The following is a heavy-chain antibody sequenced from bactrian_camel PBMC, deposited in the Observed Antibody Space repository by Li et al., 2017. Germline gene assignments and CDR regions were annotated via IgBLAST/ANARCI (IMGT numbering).Heavy chain of an antibody. CDR2: ISSGNFN. Sequence: HVQLVESGGGSVQAGGSLRLSCATSGFTFSLYSMAWFCQAPGKEREGVAAISSGNFNWQYADFVKGRFTISQDNAKNTMYLQMNSLKPEDTGTYYCAAAPNFGNWCARLRSRSDFAVWGQGTQVTVS. J-gene: IGHJ6*01. CDR1: GFTFSLYS. V-gene: IGHV3S55*01. CDR3: AAAPNFGNWCARLRSRSDFAV. D-gene: IGHD3*01.